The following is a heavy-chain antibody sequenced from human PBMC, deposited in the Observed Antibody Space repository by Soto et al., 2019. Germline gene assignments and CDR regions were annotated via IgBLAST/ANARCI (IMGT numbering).Heavy chain of an antibody. CDR3: TRLLSDAFDI. CDR1: GFTFIGSA. V-gene: IGHV3-73*01. J-gene: IGHJ3*02. CDR2: IRSKGNSYAT. Sequence: WGSLRLSCAASGFTFIGSAIHFFRQASGKGLEWVVRIRSKGNSYATAYAASVKGRFTISRDDSKNTAYLQMNSLKTEDTAVYYCTRLLSDAFDIWGQGTMVTVSS.